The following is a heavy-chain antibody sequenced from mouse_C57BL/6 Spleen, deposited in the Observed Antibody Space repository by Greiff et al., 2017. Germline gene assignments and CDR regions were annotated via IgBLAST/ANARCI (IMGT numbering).Heavy chain of an antibody. CDR3: ARHFDV. J-gene: IGHJ1*03. Sequence: EVQLVESGGGLVQPGGSLKLSCAASGFTFSDYYMYWVRQTPEKRLEWVAYISNGGGSTYYPDTVKGRFTISRDNAKNTLYLQMSRLKAEDTAMYYCARHFDVWGTGTTVTVSS. CDR2: ISNGGGST. V-gene: IGHV5-12*01. CDR1: GFTFSDYY.